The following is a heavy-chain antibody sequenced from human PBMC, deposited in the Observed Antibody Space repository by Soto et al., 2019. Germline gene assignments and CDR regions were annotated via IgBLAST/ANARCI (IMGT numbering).Heavy chain of an antibody. CDR3: ARDRGYWLGGGYYYMDV. CDR2: INAGNGNT. V-gene: IGHV1-3*01. CDR1: GYTFTSYA. Sequence: QVQLVQSGAEVKKPGASVKVSCKASGYTFTSYAMHWVRQAPGQRLEWMGWINAGNGNTKYSQKFQGRVNITRDTSASKAYMELGSLRSEDTAVYYCARDRGYWLGGGYYYMDVWGKGTTVTVSS. D-gene: IGHD3-10*01. J-gene: IGHJ6*03.